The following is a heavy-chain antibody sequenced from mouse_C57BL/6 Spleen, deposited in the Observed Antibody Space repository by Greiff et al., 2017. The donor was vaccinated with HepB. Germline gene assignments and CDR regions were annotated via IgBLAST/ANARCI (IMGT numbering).Heavy chain of an antibody. D-gene: IGHD2-4*01. CDR3: ASLYDYDVGYAMDY. Sequence: EVQGVESGGGLVKPGGSLKLSCAASGFTFSDYGMHWVRQAPEKGLEWVAYISSGSSTIYYADTVKGRFTISRDNAKNTLFLQMTSLRSEDTAMYYCASLYDYDVGYAMDYWGQGTSVTVSS. CDR2: ISSGSSTI. CDR1: GFTFSDYG. J-gene: IGHJ4*01. V-gene: IGHV5-17*01.